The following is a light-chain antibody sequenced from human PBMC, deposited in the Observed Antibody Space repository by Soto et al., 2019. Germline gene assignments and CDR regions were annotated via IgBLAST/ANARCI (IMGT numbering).Light chain of an antibody. Sequence: DIHMTQSPSTLSASLGDRVTITFRASQSISSWLAWYQQKPGKAPKLLIYKASSLESGVPSRFSGSGSGTEFTLTISSLQPDDFATYYCQQYNSYSPAFGQGTRLEI. J-gene: IGKJ5*01. CDR3: QQYNSYSPA. CDR2: KAS. CDR1: QSISSW. V-gene: IGKV1-5*03.